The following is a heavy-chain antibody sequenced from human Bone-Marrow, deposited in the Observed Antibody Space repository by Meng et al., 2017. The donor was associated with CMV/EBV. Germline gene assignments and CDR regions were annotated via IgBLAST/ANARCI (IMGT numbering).Heavy chain of an antibody. Sequence: SETLSLSCTVSGGSISSSSYYWGWIRQHPGKGLEWIGYIYYSGSTYYNPSLKSRVTISVDTSKNQFSLKLSSVTAADTAVYYCARERGVIGAFGYWGQGTLVTVSS. D-gene: IGHD3-16*02. CDR3: ARERGVIGAFGY. CDR2: IYYSGST. J-gene: IGHJ4*02. CDR1: GGSISSSSYY. V-gene: IGHV4-31*03.